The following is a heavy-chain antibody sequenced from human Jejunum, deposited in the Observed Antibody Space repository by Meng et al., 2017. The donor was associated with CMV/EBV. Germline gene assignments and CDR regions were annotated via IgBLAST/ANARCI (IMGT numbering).Heavy chain of an antibody. D-gene: IGHD1-20*01. V-gene: IGHV3-74*01. CDR3: AAAYNWNLND. Sequence: LYCSSSGFHSRNSWMSWVRQAPGKGLVLVSLINSDGSSINYADSVTGRFTISTDNAKNTLYLQMNSLRAEDTAVYYCAAAYNWNLNDWGQGTLVTVSS. CDR2: INSDGSSI. CDR1: GFHSRNSW. J-gene: IGHJ4*02.